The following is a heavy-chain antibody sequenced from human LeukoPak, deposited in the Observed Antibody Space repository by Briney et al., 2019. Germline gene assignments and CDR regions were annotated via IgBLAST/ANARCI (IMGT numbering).Heavy chain of an antibody. CDR2: ISWNSGSI. J-gene: IGHJ6*02. CDR1: GFTFDDYA. Sequence: GGSLRLSCAASGFTFDDYAMHWVRQAPGKGLEWVSGISWNSGSIGYADSVKGRFTISRDNAKNSLYLQMNSLRAEDTAVYYCARDALVGRGSSWSGENYYYYGMDVWGQGTTVTVSS. V-gene: IGHV3-9*01. D-gene: IGHD6-13*01. CDR3: ARDALVGRGSSWSGENYYYYGMDV.